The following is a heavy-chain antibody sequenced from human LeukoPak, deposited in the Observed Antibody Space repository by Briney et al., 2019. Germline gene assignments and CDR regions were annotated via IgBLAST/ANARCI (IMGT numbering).Heavy chain of an antibody. CDR1: GYTFTSYG. J-gene: IGHJ5*02. V-gene: IGHV1-18*01. CDR3: ARDTRFGDFTDNWFDP. CDR2: ISAYNGNT. D-gene: IGHD3-10*01. Sequence: ASVKVSCKASGYTFTSYGISWVRQAPGQGLEWMGWISAYNGNTNYAQKLQGRVTMTTDTSTSTAYMELRSLRSDDTAVYYCARDTRFGDFTDNWFDPWGQGTLVTVSS.